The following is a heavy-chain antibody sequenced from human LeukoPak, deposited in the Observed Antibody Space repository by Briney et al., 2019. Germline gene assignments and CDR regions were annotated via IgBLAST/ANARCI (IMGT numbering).Heavy chain of an antibody. CDR3: ARASGWYRYYYYYMDV. Sequence: ASVKVSCKASGGTFSSYAISWVRQAPGQGLEWMGGIIPIFGTANYAQKFQGRVTITADKSTSTAYMELSSLRSEDTAVYYCARASGWYRYYYYYMDVWGKGTTVTVSS. CDR1: GGTFSSYA. D-gene: IGHD6-19*01. V-gene: IGHV1-69*06. J-gene: IGHJ6*03. CDR2: IIPIFGTA.